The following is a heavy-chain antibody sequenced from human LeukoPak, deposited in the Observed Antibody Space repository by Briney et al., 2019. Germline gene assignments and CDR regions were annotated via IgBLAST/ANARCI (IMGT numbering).Heavy chain of an antibody. CDR2: IYYSGST. Sequence: PSETLSLTCTVSGGSISSYYWSWIRQPPGKGLEWIGYIYYSGSTNYNPSLKSRVTISVDTSKNQFSLKLSSVTAADTAVYYCARHSVAHFDYWGQGTLVTVSS. CDR1: GGSISSYY. CDR3: ARHSVAHFDY. D-gene: IGHD2-21*01. V-gene: IGHV4-59*01. J-gene: IGHJ4*02.